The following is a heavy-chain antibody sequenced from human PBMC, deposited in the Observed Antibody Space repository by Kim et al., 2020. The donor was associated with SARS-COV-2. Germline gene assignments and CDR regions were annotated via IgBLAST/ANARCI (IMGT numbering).Heavy chain of an antibody. J-gene: IGHJ4*02. CDR1: GFTFSSYS. CDR2: ISSSSSYI. Sequence: GGSLRLSCAASGFTFSSYSMNWVRQAPGKGLEWVSSISSSSSYIYYADSVKGRFTISRDNAKNSLYLQMNSLRAEDTAVYYCAISRGYSYGYLGYWGQGTLVTVSS. CDR3: AISRGYSYGYLGY. V-gene: IGHV3-21*01. D-gene: IGHD5-18*01.